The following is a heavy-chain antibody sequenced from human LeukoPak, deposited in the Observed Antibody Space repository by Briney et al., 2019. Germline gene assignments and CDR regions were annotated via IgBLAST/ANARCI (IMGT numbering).Heavy chain of an antibody. D-gene: IGHD6-19*01. Sequence: GGSLRLACAASGFTFSSDAMSWVRQAPGKGREWVSGISGSDDSTYYADSVKGRFTLSRDNSKNTLFLQMNSLRAEDTAVYYCAKDDSGGWYYFDYWGQGTLVTVSS. CDR1: GFTFSSDA. CDR3: AKDDSGGWYYFDY. J-gene: IGHJ4*02. V-gene: IGHV3-23*01. CDR2: ISGSDDST.